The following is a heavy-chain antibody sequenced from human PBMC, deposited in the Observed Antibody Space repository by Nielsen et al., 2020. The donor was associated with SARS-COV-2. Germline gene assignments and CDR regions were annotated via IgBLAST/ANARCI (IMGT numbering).Heavy chain of an antibody. Sequence: GGSLRLSCAASGFTFSNPWMNWVRQAPGKGLEWVGRIKSKVDGGTTDYAGPVKGRFTISRGDSKNTLYLQMNSLKTEDTAVYYCTTGGITMVRGVMQYWGQGTLVTVSP. CDR3: TTGGITMVRGVMQY. D-gene: IGHD3-10*01. J-gene: IGHJ1*01. V-gene: IGHV3-15*01. CDR2: IKSKVDGGTT. CDR1: GFTFSNPW.